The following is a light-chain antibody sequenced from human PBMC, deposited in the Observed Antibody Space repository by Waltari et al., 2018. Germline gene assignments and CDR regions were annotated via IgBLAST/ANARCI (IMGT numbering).Light chain of an antibody. V-gene: IGLV1-40*02. J-gene: IGLJ1*01. CDR3: QSYDNILHGCV. Sequence: QSVLTQPPSVSGAPGQRVTISCIGTNSNIGAFPVHWYQKSPGEAPKLLTYGSSNRPAGVPDRFSGSKSDTSASLVITGLQVEDEGDFYCQSYDNILHGCVFGTGTKVIV. CDR2: GSS. CDR1: NSNIGAFP.